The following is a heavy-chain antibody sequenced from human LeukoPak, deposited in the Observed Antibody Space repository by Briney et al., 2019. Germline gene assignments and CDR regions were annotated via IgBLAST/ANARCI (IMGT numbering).Heavy chain of an antibody. J-gene: IGHJ5*02. CDR1: GFSIIDYY. CDR3: VRGVETTLSLDL. Sequence: GGSLRLSCEASGFSIIDYYMSWIRQAPGEGLEWVAYISHTGASEFHADPAKGRFAISRDNAQNSVYLQMNSLRVEDTALYFCVRGVETTLSLDLWGQGSLVTVSS. CDR2: ISHTGASE. D-gene: IGHD3-16*02. V-gene: IGHV3-11*01.